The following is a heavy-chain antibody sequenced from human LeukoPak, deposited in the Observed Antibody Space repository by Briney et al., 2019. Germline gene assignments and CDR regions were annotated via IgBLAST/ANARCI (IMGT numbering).Heavy chain of an antibody. Sequence: GGSLRLSCAASGFTFSRYSMNWVRQAPGKGVEWVSFISTSSSYIYYADSMKVRFTISRHNAKNSLYLQMNGLRAEDTAVYYCARGEWSSSPFDYWGQGTLVTVSS. CDR3: ARGEWSSSPFDY. D-gene: IGHD6-6*01. V-gene: IGHV3-21*01. CDR2: ISTSSSYI. J-gene: IGHJ4*02. CDR1: GFTFSRYS.